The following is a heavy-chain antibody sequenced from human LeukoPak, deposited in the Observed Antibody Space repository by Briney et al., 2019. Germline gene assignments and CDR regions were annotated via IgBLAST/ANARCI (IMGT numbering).Heavy chain of an antibody. D-gene: IGHD3-9*01. Sequence: GGSLRLSCTASGFTFTNAWMSWVRQAPGRGLEWVGRIKSKTDGGTTDYAAPVKGRFTISRDDSKNTLYLQMNSLKTEDTAVYYCTTGAYDILTGYYHWYFDLWGRGTLVTVSS. CDR2: IKSKTDGGTT. CDR1: GFTFTNAW. V-gene: IGHV3-15*01. J-gene: IGHJ2*01. CDR3: TTGAYDILTGYYHWYFDL.